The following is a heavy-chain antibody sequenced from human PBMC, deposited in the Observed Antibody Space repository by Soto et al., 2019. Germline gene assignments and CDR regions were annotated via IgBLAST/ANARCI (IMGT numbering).Heavy chain of an antibody. D-gene: IGHD4-4*01. Sequence: ASVKLSCKASGYTFTSYGISWVRQAPGQGLEWMGWISAYNGNTNYAQKLQGRVTMTTDTSTSTAYMELRRLRSDDAAVYYCARAPLMTTGYYYYYGMDVWGQGTTVTLSS. CDR1: GYTFTSYG. V-gene: IGHV1-18*01. CDR3: ARAPLMTTGYYYYYGMDV. CDR2: ISAYNGNT. J-gene: IGHJ6*02.